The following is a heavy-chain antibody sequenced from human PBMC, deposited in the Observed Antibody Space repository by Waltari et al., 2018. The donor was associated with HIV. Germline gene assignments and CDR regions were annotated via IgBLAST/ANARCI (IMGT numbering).Heavy chain of an antibody. V-gene: IGHV1-8*01. CDR1: GYTFTRSD. Sequence: QVPLVQSGAEVKTPGASVPVACKAPGYTFTRSDIHCVRHATGHALEWMGWMNPNSGNTGYAQKFQGRVTMTRDTSISTAYMELSSLRSDDTAVYYCARALGRGYCSSTSCFFDYWGQGPLVTVSS. J-gene: IGHJ4*02. CDR3: ARALGRGYCSSTSCFFDY. D-gene: IGHD2-2*01. CDR2: MNPNSGNT.